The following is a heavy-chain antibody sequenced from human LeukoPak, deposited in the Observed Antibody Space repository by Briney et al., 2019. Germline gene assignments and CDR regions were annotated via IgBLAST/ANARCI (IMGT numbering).Heavy chain of an antibody. V-gene: IGHV4-34*01. CDR2: INHSGST. Sequence: PSETLSLTCAVYGGSFSGYYWSWIRQPPGKGLEWIGEINHSGSTNYNPSLKSRVTISVDTSKNQFSLKLSSVTAADTAVYYCARAYYDFWSGSLMNGSLDYWGQGTLVTVSS. CDR1: GGSFSGYY. D-gene: IGHD3-3*01. J-gene: IGHJ4*02. CDR3: ARAYYDFWSGSLMNGSLDY.